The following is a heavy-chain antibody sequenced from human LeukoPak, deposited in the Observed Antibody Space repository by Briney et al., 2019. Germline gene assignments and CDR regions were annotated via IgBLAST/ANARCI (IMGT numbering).Heavy chain of an antibody. CDR3: AREGGSMVRGVRPFYY. D-gene: IGHD3-10*01. V-gene: IGHV1-2*04. CDR2: INPNSGGT. CDR1: GYTFTGYY. Sequence: ASVKVSCKASGYTFTGYYMHWVRQAPGQGLEWMGWINPNSGGTNYAQKFQGWVTMTRDTSISTAYMEPSRLRSDDTAVYYCAREGGSMVRGVRPFYYWGQGTLVTVSS. J-gene: IGHJ4*02.